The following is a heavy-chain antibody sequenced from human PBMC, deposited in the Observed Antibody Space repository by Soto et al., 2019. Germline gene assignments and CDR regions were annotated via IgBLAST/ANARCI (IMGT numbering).Heavy chain of an antibody. D-gene: IGHD6-13*01. CDR1: GGSISSGAYY. Sequence: TLSLTSAVSGGSISSGAYYSSWIRQPPGKGLEWIGYIYYSGSTYYNPSLKSRVTISVDTSKNQFSLKLSSVTAADTAVYYCARERPDGSRLDPWGQGTLVTVSS. CDR2: IYYSGST. CDR3: ARERPDGSRLDP. V-gene: IGHV4-30-4*01. J-gene: IGHJ5*02.